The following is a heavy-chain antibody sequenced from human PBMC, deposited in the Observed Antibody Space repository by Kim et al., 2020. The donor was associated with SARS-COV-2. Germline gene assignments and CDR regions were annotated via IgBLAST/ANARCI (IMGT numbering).Heavy chain of an antibody. D-gene: IGHD3-10*01. CDR2: IRQDGNEK. J-gene: IGHJ4*02. CDR3: TRAGGWF. CDR1: GISINDYW. V-gene: IGHV3-7*03. Sequence: GGSLRLSCAVSGISINDYWMSWVRQAPGKGLEWVANIRQDGNEKYYVDSVKGRFTISRDNDKNSLSLQMSRLRVEDTAVYYCTRAGGWFWGQGSLVTVSS.